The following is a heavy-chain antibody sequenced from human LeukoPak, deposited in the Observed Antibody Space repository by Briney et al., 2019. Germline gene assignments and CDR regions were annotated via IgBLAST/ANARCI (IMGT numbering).Heavy chain of an antibody. Sequence: PGGSLRLSCAASGFTFSTYAMHWVRQGPGKGLECVAAISSDGNHKHFADSVRGRFTISRDNSKNTLFLQMNSLRPDDTAVYYCARDRLPPPGVYCFDPWGQGTLVTVSS. CDR3: ARDRLPPPGVYCFDP. D-gene: IGHD5-12*01. V-gene: IGHV3-30-3*01. CDR2: ISSDGNHK. J-gene: IGHJ5*02. CDR1: GFTFSTYA.